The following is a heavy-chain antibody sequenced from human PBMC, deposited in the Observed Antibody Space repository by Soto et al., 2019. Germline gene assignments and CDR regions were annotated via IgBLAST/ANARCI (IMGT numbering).Heavy chain of an antibody. CDR1: GYSFTSYW. Sequence: GESLKISCKGSGYSFTSYWISWVRQMPGKGLEWMGRIDPSDSYTNYSPSFQGHVTISADKSISTAYLQWSSLKASDTAMYYCARQAGYYDSSVSHWGQGTLVTVSS. CDR2: IDPSDSYT. D-gene: IGHD3-22*01. CDR3: ARQAGYYDSSVSH. J-gene: IGHJ4*02. V-gene: IGHV5-10-1*01.